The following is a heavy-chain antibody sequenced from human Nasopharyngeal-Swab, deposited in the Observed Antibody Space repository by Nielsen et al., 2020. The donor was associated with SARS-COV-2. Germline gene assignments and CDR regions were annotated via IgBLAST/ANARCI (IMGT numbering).Heavy chain of an antibody. J-gene: IGHJ6*02. CDR2: IYYSGST. V-gene: IGHV4-30-4*01. Sequence: WIRQPPGKGLEWIGYIYYSGSTYYNPSLKSRVTISVDTSKNQFSLKLSSVTVADTAVYYCARDAAGYCSSTSCYAGTGMDVWGQGTTVTVSS. D-gene: IGHD2-2*01. CDR3: ARDAAGYCSSTSCYAGTGMDV.